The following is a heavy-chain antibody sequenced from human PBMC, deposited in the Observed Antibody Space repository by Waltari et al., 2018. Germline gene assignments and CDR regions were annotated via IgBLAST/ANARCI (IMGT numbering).Heavy chain of an antibody. Sequence: QVQLQESGPGLVKPSQTLSLTCTVSGDSISSGSYYWSWIRQPAGKGLGWIGYIYTSGSTNSHPSRKSRVTISVDTSKNQFSLKLSAVTAADTAVYYCARVSRALSYGDHDYWGQGTLVTVSS. CDR2: IYTSGST. CDR1: GDSISSGSYY. D-gene: IGHD4-17*01. J-gene: IGHJ4*02. CDR3: ARVSRALSYGDHDY. V-gene: IGHV4-61*09.